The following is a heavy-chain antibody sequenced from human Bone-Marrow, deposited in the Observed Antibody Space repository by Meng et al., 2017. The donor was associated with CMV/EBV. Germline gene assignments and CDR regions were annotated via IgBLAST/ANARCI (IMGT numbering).Heavy chain of an antibody. V-gene: IGHV4-61*01. D-gene: IGHD1-26*01. Sequence: CTVSGGSVSSGSYYWSWIRQPPGKGLEWIGYIYYSGSPNYNPSLKSRVTISVDTSKNQFSLKLSSVTAADTAVYYCARGWEPAEFDPWGQGTLVTVSS. CDR2: IYYSGSP. CDR3: ARGWEPAEFDP. CDR1: GGSVSSGSYY. J-gene: IGHJ5*02.